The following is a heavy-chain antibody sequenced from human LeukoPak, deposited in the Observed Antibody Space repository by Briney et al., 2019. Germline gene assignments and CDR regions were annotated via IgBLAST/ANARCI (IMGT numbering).Heavy chain of an antibody. J-gene: IGHJ4*02. Sequence: GGSLRLSCAASGFSFSYYGMHWVRQAPGKGLEWVAVIWYDGSDKNYADSVKGRFTISRDNSMNTLYLQMNSLRGEDTALYYCARARDNYDNSGFSALEYWGQGTLVTVSS. CDR3: ARARDNYDNSGFSALEY. CDR2: IWYDGSDK. V-gene: IGHV3-33*01. D-gene: IGHD3-22*01. CDR1: GFSFSYYG.